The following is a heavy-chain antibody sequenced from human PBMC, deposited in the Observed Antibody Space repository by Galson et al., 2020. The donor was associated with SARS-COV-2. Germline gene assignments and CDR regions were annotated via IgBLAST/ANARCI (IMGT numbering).Heavy chain of an antibody. V-gene: IGHV3-30-3*01. D-gene: IGHD3-10*01. CDR2: ISYDGTNT. Sequence: GESLKISCAASGFTLSSYAMHWVRQAPGKGLEWVAVISYDGTNTYSAESVQGRFIISRDNSKNMLYLRMNLLTPEDTAVFYCARPYYYASGTYSTFDYWGQGTLVSVSP. J-gene: IGHJ4*02. CDR3: ARPYYYASGTYSTFDY. CDR1: GFTLSSYA.